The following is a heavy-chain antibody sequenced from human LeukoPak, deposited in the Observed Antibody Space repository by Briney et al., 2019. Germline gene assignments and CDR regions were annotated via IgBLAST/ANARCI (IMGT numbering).Heavy chain of an antibody. CDR2: IYSSAST. CDR3: ARALRYLVWLSPLDY. CDR1: GGSISSYY. V-gene: IGHV4-39*01. Sequence: SETLSLTCTVSGGSISSYYWGWIRQPPGKGLEWIGSIYSSASTYYNPSLKSRVTISVDTSKNQFSLKLRSVTAADTAVYYCARALRYLVWLSPLDYWGQGTLVTVSS. D-gene: IGHD3-9*01. J-gene: IGHJ4*02.